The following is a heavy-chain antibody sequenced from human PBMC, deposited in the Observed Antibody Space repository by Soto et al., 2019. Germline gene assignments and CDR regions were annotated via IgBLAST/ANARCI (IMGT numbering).Heavy chain of an antibody. Sequence: ASVKVSCKASGYTFTSYGISWVRQAPGQGLEWMGWISAYNGNTNYAQKLQGRVTMTTDTSTSTAYMELRSLRSDDTAVYYCARDSIVFLPPNWLDPWGQGTLVTVSS. CDR1: GYTFTSYG. CDR3: ARDSIVFLPPNWLDP. V-gene: IGHV1-18*01. CDR2: ISAYNGNT. J-gene: IGHJ5*02. D-gene: IGHD1-26*01.